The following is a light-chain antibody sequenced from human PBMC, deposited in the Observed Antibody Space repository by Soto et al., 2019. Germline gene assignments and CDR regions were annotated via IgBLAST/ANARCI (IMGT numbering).Light chain of an antibody. Sequence: DIQMTQSASSLSASLGDRVSIPCRASQTIRDFLNWYQQKPGKAPELLISSASSLQSGVPSRFSGSGSGTDFPLTIGSLQREDFATYFCQQTYGTPPTFGQGTRVEI. CDR2: SAS. V-gene: IGKV1-39*01. J-gene: IGKJ1*01. CDR3: QQTYGTPPT. CDR1: QTIRDF.